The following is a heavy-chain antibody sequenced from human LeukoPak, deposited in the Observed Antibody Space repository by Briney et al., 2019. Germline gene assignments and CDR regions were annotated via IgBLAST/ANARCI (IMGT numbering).Heavy chain of an antibody. CDR1: GFTFDDYG. J-gene: IGHJ4*02. D-gene: IGHD6-13*01. CDR2: INWNGGST. CDR3: ARATAAGFDY. V-gene: IGHV3-20*04. Sequence: GGSLRLPCAASGFTFDDYGMSWVRQAPGKGLEWVSGINWNGGSTGYVDSVKGRFTISRDNAKNSLYLQMNSLRAADTAFYYCARATAAGFDYWGQGTLVTVSS.